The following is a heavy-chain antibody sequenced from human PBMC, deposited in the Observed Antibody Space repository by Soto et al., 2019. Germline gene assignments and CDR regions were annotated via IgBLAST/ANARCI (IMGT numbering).Heavy chain of an antibody. CDR1: GLSFSRYS. D-gene: IGHD3-16*01. CDR3: TTRGLLYASSGMDV. V-gene: IGHV3-23*01. CDR2: ISGSGGTT. Sequence: GSLTTSCAPFGLSFSRYSIRWVRPAPGKGLEWVSAISGSGGTTDYAAPVKGRFTISRDDSKNTLYLQMNSLETEDTAVYYCTTRGLLYASSGMDVWGQGTTVTVSS. J-gene: IGHJ6*02.